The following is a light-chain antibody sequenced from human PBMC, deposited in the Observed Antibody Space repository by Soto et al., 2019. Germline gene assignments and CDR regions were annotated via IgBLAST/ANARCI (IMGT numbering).Light chain of an antibody. V-gene: IGKV3-15*01. CDR3: QHYNNWPPTWT. Sequence: EIVLTQSPVTLSLSPGERATLSCRASQSVSSNLAWYQHKPGQAPRLLIYGASTRATGIPARFSGSGSGTEFTLTISSLQSEDFAVYYCQHYNNWPPTWTFGQGTKVDIK. CDR2: GAS. CDR1: QSVSSN. J-gene: IGKJ1*01.